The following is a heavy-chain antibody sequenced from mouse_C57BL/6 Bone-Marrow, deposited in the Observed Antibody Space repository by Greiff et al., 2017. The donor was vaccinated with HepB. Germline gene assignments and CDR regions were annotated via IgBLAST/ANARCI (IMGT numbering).Heavy chain of an antibody. J-gene: IGHJ3*01. D-gene: IGHD2-3*01. V-gene: IGHV1-15*01. Sequence: QVQLQQSGAELVRPGASVTLSCTASGYTFTDYEMHWVQQTPVHGLEWIGAIDPETGGTAYNQKFKGKAILTADKSSSTAYMELRSLTSEDSAVYYCTRRDGYSFAYWGQGTLVTVSS. CDR2: IDPETGGT. CDR1: GYTFTDYE. CDR3: TRRDGYSFAY.